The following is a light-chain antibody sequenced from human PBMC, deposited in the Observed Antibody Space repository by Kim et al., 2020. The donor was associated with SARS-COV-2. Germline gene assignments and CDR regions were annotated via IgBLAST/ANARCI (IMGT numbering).Light chain of an antibody. CDR2: GNS. CDR3: QSYDSSLSGYV. Sequence: RVTSTCGGNSSKMGAGYDVLWDQQLPGTAPKPMIYGNSNRPSGVPDRFSGSKSGTSASLAITGLQAEDEADYYCQSYDSSLSGYVFGTGTKVTVL. J-gene: IGLJ1*01. CDR1: SSKMGAGYD. V-gene: IGLV1-40*01.